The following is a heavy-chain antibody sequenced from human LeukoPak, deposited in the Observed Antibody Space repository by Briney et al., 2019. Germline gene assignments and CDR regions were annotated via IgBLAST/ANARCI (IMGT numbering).Heavy chain of an antibody. CDR3: ARGGGDHAFDI. V-gene: IGHV3-74*01. Sequence: GGSLRLSCAASGFAFSTYWIHWVRQAPGKGLVWVSRIDSDGLSTIYADSVKGRFTISRDNAKNTLYLQMNSLRAEDTAVYYCARGGGDHAFDIWGQGTVVTVSS. CDR1: GFAFSTYW. J-gene: IGHJ3*02. D-gene: IGHD2-21*02. CDR2: IDSDGLST.